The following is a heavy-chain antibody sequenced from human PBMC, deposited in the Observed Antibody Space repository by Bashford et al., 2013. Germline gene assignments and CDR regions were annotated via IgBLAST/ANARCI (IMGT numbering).Heavy chain of an antibody. J-gene: IGHJ1*01. CDR3: GTGDFGVVVD. Sequence: SETLSLTCTVSGGSISRNYWTWIRQSPGKGLEWIGNIYYSGSTDYNPSLSSRLTISVDASKTQFSLKLTLMTAADSAMYYCGTGDFGVVVDWGQGTLVTVSS. CDR1: GGSISRNY. D-gene: IGHD3-3*01. CDR2: IYYSGST. V-gene: IGHV4-59*01.